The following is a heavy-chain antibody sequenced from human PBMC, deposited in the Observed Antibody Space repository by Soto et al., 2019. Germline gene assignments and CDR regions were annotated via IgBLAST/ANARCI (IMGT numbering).Heavy chain of an antibody. CDR3: GVGQDLACSPY. D-gene: IGHD2-15*01. CDR1: AGSISSSSNY. V-gene: IGHV4-39*01. CDR2: IYFDGTT. Sequence: SETMSLTCAVSAGSISSSSNYRACIRQPSGKGLEWIGSIYFDGTTHCTPSLKIRVTISVDPSKNQFSLTLSHVTAADTAVYNCGVGQDLACSPYWGKGALVPVSS. J-gene: IGHJ4*02.